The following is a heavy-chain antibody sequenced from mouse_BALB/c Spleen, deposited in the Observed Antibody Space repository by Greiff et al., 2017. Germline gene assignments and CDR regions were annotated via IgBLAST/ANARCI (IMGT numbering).Heavy chain of an antibody. CDR3: ARGRYGYVFDY. CDR1: GYNFTSYW. Sequence: VKLQQPGAELVKPGTSVKLSCKASGYNFTSYWINWVKLRPGQGLEWIGDIYPGSGSTNYNEKFKSKATLTVDTSSSTAYMQLSSLASEDSALYYCARGRYGYVFDYWGQGTTLTVSS. D-gene: IGHD1-2*01. J-gene: IGHJ2*01. V-gene: IGHV1-55*01. CDR2: IYPGSGST.